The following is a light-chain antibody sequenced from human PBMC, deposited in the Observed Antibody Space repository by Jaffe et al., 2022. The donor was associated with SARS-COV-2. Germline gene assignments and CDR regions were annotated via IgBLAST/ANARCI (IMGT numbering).Light chain of an antibody. J-gene: IGKJ2*01. V-gene: IGKV1-39*01. Sequence: DIQMTQSPSSLSSSIGDRVTITCRASQSINTNLNWYQQKPGKAPKLLIYGASTLQSGVPSEFSGGGSGTDFTLTISSLQPDDFATYYCQQSYSIPYTFGQGTKLEIK. CDR1: QSINTN. CDR3: QQSYSIPYT. CDR2: GAS.